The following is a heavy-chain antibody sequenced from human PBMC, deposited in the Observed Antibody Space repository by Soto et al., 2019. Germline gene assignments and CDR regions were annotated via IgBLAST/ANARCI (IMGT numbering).Heavy chain of an antibody. J-gene: IGHJ4*02. CDR2: IYYSGST. CDR1: GGSISSGGYY. V-gene: IGHV4-31*01. CDR3: AREADRAGLWFGYPLDY. D-gene: IGHD3-10*01. Sequence: QVQLQESGPGLVKPSQTLSLTCTVSGGSISSGGYYWSWIRQHPGKGLEWIGYIYYSGSTYYNPSLKSQVTISVDTSKNQFSLKLSSVTAADTAVYYCAREADRAGLWFGYPLDYWGQGTLVTVSS.